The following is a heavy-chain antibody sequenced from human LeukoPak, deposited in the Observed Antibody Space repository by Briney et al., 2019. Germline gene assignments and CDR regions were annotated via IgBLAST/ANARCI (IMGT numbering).Heavy chain of an antibody. CDR3: ARGYDSSAYYPFNY. V-gene: IGHV4-61*05. Sequence: KPSETLSLTCTVSGGSIRSSYYYWGWIRQPPGKGLEWIGYISDSGSTNYNPSLKSRVTISVDTSKNQFSLMLSSVTAADTAVYYCARGYDSSAYYPFNYWGQGTLVTVSS. CDR2: ISDSGST. CDR1: GGSIRSSYYY. J-gene: IGHJ4*02. D-gene: IGHD3-22*01.